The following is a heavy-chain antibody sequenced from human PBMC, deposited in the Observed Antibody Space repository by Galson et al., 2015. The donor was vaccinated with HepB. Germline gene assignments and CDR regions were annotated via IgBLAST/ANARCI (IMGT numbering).Heavy chain of an antibody. V-gene: IGHV4-34*01. CDR3: ASVNSGSVRPPVY. CDR2: INHSGST. CDR1: GGSFSGYY. J-gene: IGHJ4*02. Sequence: ETLSLTCAVYGGSFSGYYWTWIRQPPGKGLEWIGEINHSGSTNYNPSLKSRVTISVDTSKNQFSLKLSSVTAADAAVYYCASVNSGSVRPPVYWGQGTLVTVSS. D-gene: IGHD1-26*01.